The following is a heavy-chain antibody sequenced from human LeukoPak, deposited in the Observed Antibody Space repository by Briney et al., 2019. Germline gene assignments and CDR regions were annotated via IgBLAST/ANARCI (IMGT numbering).Heavy chain of an antibody. CDR1: GGAISSYY. CDR2: IYDSGGT. Sequence: SETLCLTCTVFGGAISSYYWSWIRQPPGKGLGWIGYIYDSGGTNYNRSLKSRVTISQDPSTHQFSLELTSVTAADTAVYYCASADLRLQPFEPWGQGTLVTVSS. D-gene: IGHD4-11*01. J-gene: IGHJ5*02. V-gene: IGHV4-59*01. CDR3: ASADLRLQPFEP.